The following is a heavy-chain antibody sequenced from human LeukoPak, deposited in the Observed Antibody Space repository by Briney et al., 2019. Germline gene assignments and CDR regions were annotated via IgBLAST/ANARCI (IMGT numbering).Heavy chain of an antibody. D-gene: IGHD3-10*02. CDR3: ARHYVSKNYFEF. CDR2: ILDTGHT. Sequence: SETLSLTCAVSGGSMSGFYWIWIRQTPGTGLEGMGYILDTGHTRYNPSLGSRIAISVDTSRNQFSLNLNSLTATDTAVYFCARHYVSKNYFEFWGQGILVSVSS. J-gene: IGHJ4*02. V-gene: IGHV4-59*08. CDR1: GGSMSGFY.